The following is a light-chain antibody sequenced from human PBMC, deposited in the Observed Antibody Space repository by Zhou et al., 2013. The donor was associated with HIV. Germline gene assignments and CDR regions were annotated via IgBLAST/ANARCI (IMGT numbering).Light chain of an antibody. V-gene: IGKV1-5*03. CDR3: QQYHSSWT. CDR1: QNIINW. Sequence: DIQMTQSPSTLSAFVGDTVTITCRASQNIINWLAWYQQKPGKAPRLLIYKSSTLELGVPSRFSGSGSATEFTLTISSLQPDDFATYYCQQYHSSWTFGQGTKVLIK. J-gene: IGKJ1*01. CDR2: KSS.